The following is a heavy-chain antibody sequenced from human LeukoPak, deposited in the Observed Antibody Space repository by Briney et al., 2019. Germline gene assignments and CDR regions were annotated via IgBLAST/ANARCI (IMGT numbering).Heavy chain of an antibody. CDR2: ISAYSGHA. J-gene: IGHJ6*02. V-gene: IGHV1-18*01. Sequence: SVTVSCKAFGYTFTSYGISWVRPAPGQGLEWMGWISAYSGHANYAQELQGRVTMTTDTSMSTAYMELRSLRSDDTAMYYCARVLGDGYDPAHYWGQGTTVTVSS. CDR3: ARVLGDGYDPAHY. CDR1: GYTFTSYG. D-gene: IGHD5-12*01.